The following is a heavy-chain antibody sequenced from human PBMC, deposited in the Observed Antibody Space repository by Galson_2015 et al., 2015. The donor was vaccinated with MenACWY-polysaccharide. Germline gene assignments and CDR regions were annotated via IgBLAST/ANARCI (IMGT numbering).Heavy chain of an antibody. Sequence: SLRLSCAASGFTFTNYGMNWVRQAPGKGLEWVSYIGGSGTTYYADSVKGRFTISRDNSKNMVYLQMNSLRAEDTAIYYCAKANSCGICTSGWACWFDPWGQGSLVIVSS. J-gene: IGHJ5*02. V-gene: IGHV3-23*01. CDR1: GFTFTNYG. CDR3: AKANSCGICTSGWACWFDP. CDR2: IGGSGTT. D-gene: IGHD2-15*01.